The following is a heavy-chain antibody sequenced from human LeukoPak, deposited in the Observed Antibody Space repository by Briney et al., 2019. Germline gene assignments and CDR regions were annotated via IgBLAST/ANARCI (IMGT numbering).Heavy chain of an antibody. CDR3: AKLGVRGVITPIDY. CDR1: GFTFSSYA. CDR2: ISGSGGST. J-gene: IGHJ4*02. V-gene: IGHV3-23*01. D-gene: IGHD3-10*02. Sequence: GGSLRLSCAASGFTFSSYAMSWFRQAPGKGLEWVSAISGSGGSTYYADFVKGRFTISRDNSKNTLYLQMNSLRAEDTAVYYCAKLGVRGVITPIDYWGQGTLVTVSS.